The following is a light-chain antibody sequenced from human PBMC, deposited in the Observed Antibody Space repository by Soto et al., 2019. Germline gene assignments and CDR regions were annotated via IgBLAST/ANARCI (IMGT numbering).Light chain of an antibody. V-gene: IGKV1-17*01. Sequence: DIQMTQSPSSLSASVGDRVIITCRASQGIGSLLGWYQQKPEKAPKRLIYAASSLERGVPSRFSGSGSGTEFTLTITSLQPEDFATYYCLQHHTYPYTFGQGTKLEIK. J-gene: IGKJ2*01. CDR2: AAS. CDR1: QGIGSL. CDR3: LQHHTYPYT.